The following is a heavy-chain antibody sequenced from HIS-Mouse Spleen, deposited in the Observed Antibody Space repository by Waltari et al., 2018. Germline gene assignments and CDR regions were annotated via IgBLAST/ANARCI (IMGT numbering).Heavy chain of an antibody. CDR1: GGSFSGYY. CDR2: INHSGST. D-gene: IGHD5-18*01. Sequence: QVQLQQWGAGLLKPSETLSLTCAVYGGSFSGYYWSWVRQPPGKGLEWIGEINHSGSTNYNPPLKSRVTISVDTSKNQFSLKLSSVTAADTAVYYCASRVWGTAMPGFDYWGQGTLVTVSS. CDR3: ASRVWGTAMPGFDY. V-gene: IGHV4-34*01. J-gene: IGHJ4*02.